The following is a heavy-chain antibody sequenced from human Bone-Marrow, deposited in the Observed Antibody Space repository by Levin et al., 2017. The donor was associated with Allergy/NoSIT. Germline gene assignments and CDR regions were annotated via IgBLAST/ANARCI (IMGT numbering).Heavy chain of an antibody. CDR2: TYYRSKWYN. CDR1: GDSVSSNSAA. J-gene: IGHJ4*02. Sequence: SQTLSLTCAISGDSVSSNSAAWNWIRQSPSRGLEWLGRTYYRSKWYNDYAVSVKSRITINPDTSKNQFSLQLNSVTPEDTAVYYCARDYYDSSGYSLRPFDYWGQGTLVTVSS. CDR3: ARDYYDSSGYSLRPFDY. V-gene: IGHV6-1*01. D-gene: IGHD3-22*01.